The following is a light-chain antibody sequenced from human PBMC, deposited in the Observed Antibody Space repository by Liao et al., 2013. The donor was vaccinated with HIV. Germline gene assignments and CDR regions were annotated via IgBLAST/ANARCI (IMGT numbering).Light chain of an antibody. CDR2: YDS. CDR1: NIGSKS. V-gene: IGLV3-21*01. J-gene: IGLJ1*01. Sequence: SYVLTQPPSVSVAPGKTASITCGGNNIGSKSVHWYQQQPGQAPVLVIYYDSDRPSGIPERFSGSQSGNTATLTISGTQTLDEADYYCQTWDSSTYVFGTGTKVTVL. CDR3: QTWDSSTYV.